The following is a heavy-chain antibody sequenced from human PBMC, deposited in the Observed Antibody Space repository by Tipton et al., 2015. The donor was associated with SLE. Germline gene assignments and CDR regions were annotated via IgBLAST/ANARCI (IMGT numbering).Heavy chain of an antibody. CDR3: ARPSKCTGDVCYGYFDC. CDR1: GASINSYY. D-gene: IGHD2-8*02. Sequence: LRLSCTVSGASINSYYWTWIRQPPGQGLEWVGSIFYTGSTTYNPSLKSRVSISVDTSKNQFSLKLSSVTAADTAVYYCARPSKCTGDVCYGYFDCWGQGTLVTVSS. CDR2: IFYTGST. V-gene: IGHV4-59*01. J-gene: IGHJ4*02.